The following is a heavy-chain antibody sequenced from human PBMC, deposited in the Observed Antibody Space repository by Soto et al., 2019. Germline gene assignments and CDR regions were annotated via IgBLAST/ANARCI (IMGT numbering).Heavy chain of an antibody. Sequence: ASVKVSCKASGYTFTSYGISWVRQAPGQGLEGMGWISAYNGNTNYEQKLQGRVTMTTDTSTSTAYMELRSLRSDDTAGYYCARYPRVGVTRFDYWGQGTLVTVSS. CDR2: ISAYNGNT. V-gene: IGHV1-18*01. CDR1: GYTFTSYG. J-gene: IGHJ4*02. D-gene: IGHD1-26*01. CDR3: ARYPRVGVTRFDY.